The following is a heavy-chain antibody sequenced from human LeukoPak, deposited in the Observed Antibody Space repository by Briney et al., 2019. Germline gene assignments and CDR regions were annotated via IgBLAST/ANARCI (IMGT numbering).Heavy chain of an antibody. V-gene: IGHV3-30-3*01. Sequence: GGSLRLSCAATGFTFSSYAMHWVRQAPGKGLEWVAVISYDGSNKYYADSVKGRFTISRDNSKNTLYLQMNSLRAEDTAVYYCARGVLFDYWGQGTLVTVSS. J-gene: IGHJ4*02. CDR3: ARGVLFDY. CDR2: ISYDGSNK. CDR1: GFTFSSYA.